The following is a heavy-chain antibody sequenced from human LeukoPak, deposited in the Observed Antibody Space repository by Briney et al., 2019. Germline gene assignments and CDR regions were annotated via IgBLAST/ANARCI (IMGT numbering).Heavy chain of an antibody. J-gene: IGHJ3*02. CDR3: ARPVVLLYFHDAFDI. D-gene: IGHD3-9*01. CDR1: GGSISSYY. CDR2: IYYSGST. V-gene: IGHV4-59*08. Sequence: SETLSLTCTVSGGSISSYYWSWIRQPPGKGLEWIGYIYYSGSTNYNPSLKSRVTISVDTSKNQFSLKLSSVTAADTAVYYCARPVVLLYFHDAFDIWGQGTMVTVSS.